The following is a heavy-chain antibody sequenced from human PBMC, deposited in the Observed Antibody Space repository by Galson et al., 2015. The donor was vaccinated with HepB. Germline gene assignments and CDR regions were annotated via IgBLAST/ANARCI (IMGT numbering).Heavy chain of an antibody. D-gene: IGHD6-13*01. CDR2: IRYDGSNK. V-gene: IGHV3-30*02. CDR1: GFTFSSYG. CDR3: AKDGRVAAAGNPPFDY. J-gene: IGHJ4*02. Sequence: SLRLSCAASGFTFSSYGMHWVRQAPGKGLEWVAFIRYDGSNKYYADSVKGRFTISRDNSKNTLYLQMNSLRAEDTAVYYCAKDGRVAAAGNPPFDYWGQGTLVTVSS.